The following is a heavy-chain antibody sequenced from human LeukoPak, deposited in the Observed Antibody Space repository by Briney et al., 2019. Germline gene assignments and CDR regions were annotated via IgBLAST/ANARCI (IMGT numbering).Heavy chain of an antibody. V-gene: IGHV4-39*01. CDR3: ERIPPYYDILTGYSSQDWFDP. Sequence: SETLSLTCTVSGGPISSSSYYWGWIRQPPGKGLEWIGSIYYSGSTYYNPSLKSRVTISVDTSKNQFSLKLSSVTAADTAVYYCERIPPYYDILTGYSSQDWFDPWGQGTLVTVSS. CDR2: IYYSGST. D-gene: IGHD3-9*01. J-gene: IGHJ5*02. CDR1: GGPISSSSYY.